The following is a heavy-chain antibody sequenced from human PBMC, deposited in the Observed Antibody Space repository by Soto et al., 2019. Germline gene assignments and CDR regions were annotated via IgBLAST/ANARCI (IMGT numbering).Heavy chain of an antibody. V-gene: IGHV4-30-4*01. CDR1: GGSISSGDYY. D-gene: IGHD3-3*01. CDR3: ARVRGDFWSGYYTRWFDP. Sequence: QVQLQESGPGLVKPSQTLSLTCTVSGGSISSGDYYWSWIRQPLGKGLEWIGYIYYSGSTYYNPSLKSRVTISVDTSKNQFSLKLSSVTAADTAVYYCARVRGDFWSGYYTRWFDPWGQGTLVTVSS. J-gene: IGHJ5*02. CDR2: IYYSGST.